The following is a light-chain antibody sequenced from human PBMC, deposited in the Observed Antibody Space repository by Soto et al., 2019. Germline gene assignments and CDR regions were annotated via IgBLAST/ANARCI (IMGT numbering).Light chain of an antibody. CDR1: QSVITN. CDR3: QQFGSSPLLT. V-gene: IGKV3-20*01. J-gene: IGKJ4*01. CDR2: GAS. Sequence: EIVMTQAPATLSVSPGERPTLSCRASQSVITNLAWYQQKPGQAPRLLIFGASNRATGIPDRFSGSGSGTDFTLTISRLEPEDFAMYYCQQFGSSPLLTFGGGTKVDI.